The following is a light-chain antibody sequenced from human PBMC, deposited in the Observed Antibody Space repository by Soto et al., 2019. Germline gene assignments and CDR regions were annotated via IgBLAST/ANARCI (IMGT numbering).Light chain of an antibody. CDR1: SSNIGSNT. CDR3: AAWDDSLNGPV. V-gene: IGLV1-44*01. J-gene: IGLJ2*01. Sequence: QSVLTQPPSASGTPGQRVTISCSGSSSNIGSNTVNWYQQLPGTAPKLLIYSNNQRPSGVPDRFSGSKPGASASLAISGLQSEDEADYYCAAWDDSLNGPVFGGGTKLTVI. CDR2: SNN.